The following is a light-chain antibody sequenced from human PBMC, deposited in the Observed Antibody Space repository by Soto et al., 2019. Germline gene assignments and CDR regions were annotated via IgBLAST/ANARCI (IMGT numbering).Light chain of an antibody. Sequence: QSALTQPASVSGSPGQSITISCTGTSSDVGGYNYVSWYQQHPGKAPKLMIYDVSKRPSGVSNRFSGSKSGNTASLTISGLQAEDEADYYCSSYTSSSTLAVVFGGGTKVTVL. CDR1: SSDVGGYNY. CDR2: DVS. CDR3: SSYTSSSTLAVV. J-gene: IGLJ2*01. V-gene: IGLV2-14*01.